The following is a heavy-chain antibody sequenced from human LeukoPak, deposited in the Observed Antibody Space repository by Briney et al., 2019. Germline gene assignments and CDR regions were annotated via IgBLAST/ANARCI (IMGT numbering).Heavy chain of an antibody. CDR3: ARDYDSSGYYPFY. D-gene: IGHD3-22*01. CDR1: GGSFSDYY. Sequence: PSETLSLTCAVYGGSFSDYYWSWIPQSPGRGLEWIGEINQSGTTDYNPSLKSRVIISIDTSKTQFSLKLSSVIAADTAVYYCARDYDSSGYYPFYWGQGTPVTVSS. V-gene: IGHV4-34*01. CDR2: INQSGTT. J-gene: IGHJ4*02.